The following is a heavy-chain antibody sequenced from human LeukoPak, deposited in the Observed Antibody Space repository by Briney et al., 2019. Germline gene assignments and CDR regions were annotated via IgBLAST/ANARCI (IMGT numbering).Heavy chain of an antibody. V-gene: IGHV3-23*01. Sequence: GGSLRLSCAASGFTFVSYAMTWVRQAPGKGLEWVSAINGGGDTTYYADSVKGRFTISRDKSKNTMYLQMNSLRAEDTALYYCAKALDTYGYMRSDFWGQGTLVTVSS. J-gene: IGHJ4*02. CDR2: INGGGDTT. CDR3: AKALDTYGYMRSDF. D-gene: IGHD5-18*01. CDR1: GFTFVSYA.